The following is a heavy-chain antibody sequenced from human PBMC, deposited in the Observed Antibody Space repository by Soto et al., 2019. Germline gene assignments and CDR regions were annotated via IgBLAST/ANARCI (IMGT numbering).Heavy chain of an antibody. V-gene: IGHV3-48*03. CDR3: ARRMWDSTLVVLNNRGVFDI. D-gene: IGHD2-8*02. CDR2: ISSRGTTI. Sequence: VRQAPGKGLAWVSHISSRGTTIYYADSVKGRFTISRDHAKNSLYLQMNSLRAEDTAVYYCARRMWDSTLVVLNNRGVFDIWGQGTMVTVSS. J-gene: IGHJ3*02.